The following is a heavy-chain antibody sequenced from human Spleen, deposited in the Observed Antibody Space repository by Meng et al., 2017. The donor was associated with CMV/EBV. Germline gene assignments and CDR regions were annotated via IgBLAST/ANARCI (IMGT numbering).Heavy chain of an antibody. J-gene: IGHJ5*02. CDR2: ISPYNVNT. D-gene: IGHD2-2*01. CDR3: ARDMALTYCSSTSCPPHGFDP. Sequence: ASVKVSCKASGYTFTTYGIGWVRQAPGQGLEWVGWISPYNVNTNYARKVQGRVTMTTDTSTSTAYMELRSLRSDDTAVYYCARDMALTYCSSTSCPPHGFDPWGQGTLVTVSS. V-gene: IGHV1-18*01. CDR1: GYTFTTYG.